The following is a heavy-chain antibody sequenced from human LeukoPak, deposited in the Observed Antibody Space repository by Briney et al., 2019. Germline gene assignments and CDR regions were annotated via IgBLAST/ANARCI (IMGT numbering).Heavy chain of an antibody. CDR2: IYYSGST. V-gene: IGHV4-39*01. J-gene: IGHJ4*02. CDR1: GGSISSSSFY. CDR3: ARQLGLQRPVVAANNFDY. Sequence: ETLSLTCTVSGGSISSSSFYWGWISQPPGKGLEWIGSIYYSGSTYYNPSLKSLVTISVDTSKTQFSLKLRSVTAADTAVYYCARQLGLQRPVVAANNFDYWGQGTLVTVSS. D-gene: IGHD2-15*01.